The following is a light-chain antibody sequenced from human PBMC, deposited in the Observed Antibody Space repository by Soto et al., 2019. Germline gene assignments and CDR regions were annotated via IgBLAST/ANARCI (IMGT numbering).Light chain of an antibody. CDR1: QSISSY. J-gene: IGKJ5*01. CDR3: QQSYSFTIT. Sequence: EIQMTQSPSSMSASVGNRVTITCRASQSISSYLNWYQQKPGKAPKLLIYAASSLQSGVPSRFSGSGSGTDFTLTISCLKYEDFATYYCQQSYSFTITFGQGTRLEIK. V-gene: IGKV1-39*01. CDR2: AAS.